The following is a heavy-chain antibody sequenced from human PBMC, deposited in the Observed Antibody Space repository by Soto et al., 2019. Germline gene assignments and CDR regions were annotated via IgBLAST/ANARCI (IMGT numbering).Heavy chain of an antibody. V-gene: IGHV4-31*03. CDR3: ARPTFYDIFTAYYSLFDY. CDR1: GGSISSGRFY. J-gene: IGHJ4*02. CDR2: ISDSGSS. D-gene: IGHD3-9*01. Sequence: QVQLQESGPGLVKPSQTLTLTCTVSGGSISSGRFYWSWIRQHPGKGLEWIGHISDSGSSYYNPSLASRVTISVDTSKNQFSLKLSAVTAADTAVYFCARPTFYDIFTAYYSLFDYWGQGTMVTVSS.